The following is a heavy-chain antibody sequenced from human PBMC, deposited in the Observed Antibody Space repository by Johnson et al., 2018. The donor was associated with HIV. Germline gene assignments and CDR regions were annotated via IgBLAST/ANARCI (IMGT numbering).Heavy chain of an antibody. CDR3: AREGYYNFWSGADAFDI. CDR1: GFTFSTYA. D-gene: IGHD3-3*01. CDR2: ISYDGSNK. J-gene: IGHJ3*02. V-gene: IGHV3-30-3*01. Sequence: QVQVVESGGGVVQPERSLRLSCAASGFTFSTYAMHWVRQAPGKGLEWVAVISYDGSNKYYADSVKGRFTISRDNSKNTLYLQMNSLRAEDTAVYYCAREGYYNFWSGADAFDIWGQGTMVTVSS.